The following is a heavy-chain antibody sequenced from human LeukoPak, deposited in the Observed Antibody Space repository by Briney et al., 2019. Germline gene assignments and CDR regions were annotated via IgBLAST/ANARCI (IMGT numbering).Heavy chain of an antibody. V-gene: IGHV3-9*01. CDR1: GFTFSSYA. CDR3: AKENGLYSSSWYDDFDY. Sequence: SLRLSCAASGFTFSSYAMHWVRQAPGKGLEWVSGISWNSGSIGYADSVKGRFTISRDNAENSLYLQMNSLRAEDTALYYCAKENGLYSSSWYDDFDYWGQGTLVTVSS. CDR2: ISWNSGSI. D-gene: IGHD6-13*01. J-gene: IGHJ4*02.